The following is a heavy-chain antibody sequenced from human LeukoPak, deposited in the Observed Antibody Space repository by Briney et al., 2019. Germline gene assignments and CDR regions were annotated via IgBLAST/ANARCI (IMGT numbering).Heavy chain of an antibody. D-gene: IGHD2-8*01. CDR2: ISYDGGTK. CDR3: ARDGGFCTNGACPFDY. CDR1: GFTFSSYA. Sequence: GGSLRLSCAASGFTFSSYAMHWVRQAPGKGLEWVALISYDGGTKYYADSVRGRFTISRDNSNNTLHLQMDSLTPEDTATYYCARDGGFCTNGACPFDYWGQGTLVTVSS. J-gene: IGHJ4*02. V-gene: IGHV3-30-3*01.